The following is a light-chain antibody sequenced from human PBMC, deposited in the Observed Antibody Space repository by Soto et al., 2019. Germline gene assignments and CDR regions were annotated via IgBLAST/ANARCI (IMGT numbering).Light chain of an antibody. CDR1: QSISSF. Sequence: DIQMTQSPSSLSASVGDRVTITCRASQSISSFLNWHQHKPGKAPKVLIYGASSLKSGVPSRFSVRGSWTDFTLTISSLQPDDFANYYCQQGYSTPITFGQGTRLDI. CDR3: QQGYSTPIT. V-gene: IGKV1-39*01. J-gene: IGKJ5*01. CDR2: GAS.